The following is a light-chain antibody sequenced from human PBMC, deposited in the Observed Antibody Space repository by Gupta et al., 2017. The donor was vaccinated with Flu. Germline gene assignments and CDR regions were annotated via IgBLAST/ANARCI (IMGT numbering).Light chain of an antibody. V-gene: IGLV1-51*01. J-gene: IGLJ3*02. CDR1: NSNIGNNF. CDR3: ATWDNNLRGV. CDR2: DNN. Sequence: GSNSNIGNNFVSWYQQLPGTAPKLLIYDNNKRPSGIPDRFSGSKSGTSATLGITGLQTGDEADYFCATWDNNLRGVFGGGTKLTVL.